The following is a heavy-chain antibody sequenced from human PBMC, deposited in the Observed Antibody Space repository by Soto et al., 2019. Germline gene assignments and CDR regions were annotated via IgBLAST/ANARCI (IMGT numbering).Heavy chain of an antibody. Sequence: QVQLQQWGAGLLKPSETLSLTCAVYGGSFSGYYWSWIRQPPGKGLEWIGEINHSGSTNYNPSLKSRVTISVDTSNNQFSLKLSSVTAADTAVYYCARGLPFCYGSGSFWFDPWGQGTLVTVSS. D-gene: IGHD3-10*01. V-gene: IGHV4-34*01. CDR3: ARGLPFCYGSGSFWFDP. CDR1: GGSFSGYY. CDR2: INHSGST. J-gene: IGHJ5*02.